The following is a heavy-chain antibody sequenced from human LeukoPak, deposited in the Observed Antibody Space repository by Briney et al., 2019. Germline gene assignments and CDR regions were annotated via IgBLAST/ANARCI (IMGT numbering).Heavy chain of an antibody. J-gene: IGHJ4*02. Sequence: PGGSLRLSCAASGFTFSSYWMHWVRQAPGKGPVWVSRINSDGSSTSYADSVKGRFTISRDNAKNTLYLQMNSLRAEDTAVYYCAREWDTAMVNWGQGTLVTVSS. CDR2: INSDGSST. V-gene: IGHV3-74*01. CDR3: AREWDTAMVN. CDR1: GFTFSSYW. D-gene: IGHD5-18*01.